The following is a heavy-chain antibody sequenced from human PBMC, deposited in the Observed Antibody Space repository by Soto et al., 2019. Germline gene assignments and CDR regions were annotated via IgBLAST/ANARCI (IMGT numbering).Heavy chain of an antibody. CDR1: GDSISRYGFY. CDR2: IYYSGNP. J-gene: IGHJ4*02. D-gene: IGHD3-10*01. V-gene: IGHV4-31*03. CDR3: ATRGITLYHFDS. Sequence: QVQLQESDPGLVKPSQTLSLTCSVSGDSISRYGFYWSWLRQRPGKGLEWIGYIYYSGNPYFNPSLRSRATISIDTSKNQFSLRLSSVTAADTAVYYCATRGITLYHFDSWGQGTLVTVSS.